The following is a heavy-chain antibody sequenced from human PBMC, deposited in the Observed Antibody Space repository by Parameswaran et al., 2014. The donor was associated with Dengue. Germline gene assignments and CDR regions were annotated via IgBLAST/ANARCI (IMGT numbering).Heavy chain of an antibody. CDR3: ASGTNWFDP. J-gene: IGHJ5*02. CDR2: TYYRSKWYN. V-gene: IGHV6-1*01. D-gene: IGHD1-26*01. Sequence: KWIRQSPSRGLEWLGRTYYRSKWYNDYAVSVKSRITINPDTSKNQFSLQLNSVTPEDTAVYYCASGTNWFDPWGQGTLVTVSS.